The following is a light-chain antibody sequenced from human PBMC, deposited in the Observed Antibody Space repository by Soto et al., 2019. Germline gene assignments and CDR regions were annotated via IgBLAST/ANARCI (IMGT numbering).Light chain of an antibody. V-gene: IGLV2-8*01. J-gene: IGLJ1*01. CDR2: EVN. CDR1: NNDIGGYTY. Sequence: QSAVTQPPSASGSPVQSVTISCTGTNNDIGGYTYVSWYQQLPGKAPKLMIYEVNKRPSGIPDRFSGSKSGKTASLTVSGLQPEDEAEYFCSSYSRSINYVFGTGTKVTVL. CDR3: SSYSRSINYV.